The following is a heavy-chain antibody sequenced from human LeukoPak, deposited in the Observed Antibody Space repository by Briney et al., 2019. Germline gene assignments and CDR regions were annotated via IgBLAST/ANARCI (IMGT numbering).Heavy chain of an antibody. J-gene: IGHJ5*02. CDR1: GYTFTVYH. CDR3: GLVASGNWWFDP. Sequence: ASVKVSCKTSGYTFTVYHIHWVRQAPGQGLEWMGWINPISGGTNYAQKLQDRVTMTGDTSISTAYMELRSLTSDDAAVYYCGLVASGNWWFDPWGQGTLVTVSS. V-gene: IGHV1-2*02. D-gene: IGHD2-8*02. CDR2: INPISGGT.